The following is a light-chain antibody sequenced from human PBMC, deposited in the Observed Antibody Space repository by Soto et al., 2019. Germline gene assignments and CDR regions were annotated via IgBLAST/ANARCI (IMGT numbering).Light chain of an antibody. Sequence: EIVLTQSPGTLSLSPGDRATLSCRASQSVANSYIAWYQQKPGQAPRLLIYGASSRVTGIPDRFTGSGSGTDFTLTITRLEPEDFAVYHCQQYGSSPWTFGQGTKVEL. CDR3: QQYGSSPWT. J-gene: IGKJ1*01. CDR2: GAS. CDR1: QSVANSY. V-gene: IGKV3-20*01.